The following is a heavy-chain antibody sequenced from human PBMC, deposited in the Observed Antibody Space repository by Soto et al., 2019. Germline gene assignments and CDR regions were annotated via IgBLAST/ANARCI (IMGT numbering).Heavy chain of an antibody. CDR1: GGTFSSYT. D-gene: IGHD1-26*01. V-gene: IGHV1-69*08. Sequence: QVQLVQSGAEVKKPGSSVKVSCKASGGTFSSYTISWVRQAPGQGLEWMGRIIPILGIANYAQKFQGRVTITADKSTSTAYMELSSLRSEDTAVYYCARESRKVGAGAYWGQGTLVTVAA. CDR2: IIPILGIA. CDR3: ARESRKVGAGAY. J-gene: IGHJ4*02.